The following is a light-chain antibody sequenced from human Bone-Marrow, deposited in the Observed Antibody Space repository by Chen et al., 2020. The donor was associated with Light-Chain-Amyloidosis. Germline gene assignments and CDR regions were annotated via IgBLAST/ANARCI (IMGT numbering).Light chain of an antibody. CDR1: SGSIATNY. Sequence: NFMLTQPHSVSESPGKTVIISCTRSSGSIATNYVQWYQQRPGSSPTTVIYEDDQRPSGVPDRFSGSIDRSSNSASLTISGLKTEEEADYCCQSYQGSSQGVFGGGTKLTVL. CDR3: QSYQGSSQGV. V-gene: IGLV6-57*01. CDR2: EDD. J-gene: IGLJ3*02.